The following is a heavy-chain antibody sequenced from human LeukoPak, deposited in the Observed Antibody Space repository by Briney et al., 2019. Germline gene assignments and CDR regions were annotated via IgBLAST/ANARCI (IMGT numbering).Heavy chain of an antibody. V-gene: IGHV1-18*04. CDR3: ARAQQWLPFDY. CDR2: ISAYNGNT. J-gene: IGHJ4*02. D-gene: IGHD6-19*01. CDR1: GYTFTGYY. Sequence: ASVKVSCKASGYTFTGYYMHWVRQAPGQGLEWMGWISAYNGNTNYAQKLQGRVTMTTDTSTSTAYMELRSLRSDDTAVYYCARAQQWLPFDYWGQGTLATVSS.